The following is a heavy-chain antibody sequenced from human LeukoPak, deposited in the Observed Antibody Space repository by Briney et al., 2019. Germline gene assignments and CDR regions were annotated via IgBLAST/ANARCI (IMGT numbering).Heavy chain of an antibody. CDR1: GFTFSNYA. V-gene: IGHV3-23*01. D-gene: IGHD2-2*01. J-gene: IGHJ4*02. Sequence: PGGSLRLSCAASGFTFSNYAMTWVRQAPGKGLEWVSGITDTGIATFYAASERRGFTISRDNSRNTLYLQMDSLRAEDTAVYYCARAGCCSTATSYNPFDYWGREPWSPSP. CDR2: ITDTGIAT. CDR3: ARAGCCSTATSYNPFDY.